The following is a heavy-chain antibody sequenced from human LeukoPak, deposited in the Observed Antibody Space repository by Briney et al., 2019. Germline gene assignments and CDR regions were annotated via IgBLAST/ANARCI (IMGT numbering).Heavy chain of an antibody. Sequence: PGGSLRPSCAASGFTFNKNWMSWFRQHPGKGMEWVANIKQDEREKNYVESVKGRFTISRDNVKNSLYLQMNGLRAEYTAVYTCARVNDYDSGSLYRPIDYWGQGTLVSVSS. D-gene: IGHD3-10*01. V-gene: IGHV3-7*01. CDR2: IKQDEREK. CDR3: ARVNDYDSGSLYRPIDY. J-gene: IGHJ4*02. CDR1: GFTFNKNW.